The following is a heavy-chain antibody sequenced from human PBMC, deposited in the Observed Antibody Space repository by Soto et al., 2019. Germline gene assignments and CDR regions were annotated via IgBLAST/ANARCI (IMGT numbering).Heavy chain of an antibody. V-gene: IGHV3-49*03. CDR2: TRGKGYGGAT. CDR1: GFTIGDYH. J-gene: IGHJ4*02. CDR3: ARGDWQYYFDY. D-gene: IGHD3-9*01. Sequence: EVQVVESGGGSVQPGRSLRVSCSAAGFTIGDYHMSWFRRAPGKGLEWVGYTRGKGYGGATEYAASVKDRFIISRDDSENIAYLQMNNLKTEDTAVYYCARGDWQYYFDYWGQGALVTVSS.